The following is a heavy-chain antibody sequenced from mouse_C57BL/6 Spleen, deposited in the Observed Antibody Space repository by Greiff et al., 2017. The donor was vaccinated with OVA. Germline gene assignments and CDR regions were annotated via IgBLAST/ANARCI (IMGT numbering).Heavy chain of an antibody. CDR3: ARGRLPYYFDY. D-gene: IGHD2-4*01. CDR1: GYTFTSYW. Sequence: QVQLQQPGAELVKPGASVKLSCKASGYTFTSYWMQWVKQRPGQGLEWIGEIDPSDSYPNYNQKFKGKATLTVDTSSSTAYMQLSSLTSEDSAVYYCARGRLPYYFDYWGQGTTLTVSS. CDR2: IDPSDSYP. V-gene: IGHV1-50*01. J-gene: IGHJ2*01.